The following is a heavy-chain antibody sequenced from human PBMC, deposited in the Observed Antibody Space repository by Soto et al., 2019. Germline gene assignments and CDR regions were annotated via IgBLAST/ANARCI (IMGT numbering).Heavy chain of an antibody. CDR1: GFTVNNNH. V-gene: IGHV3-53*01. D-gene: IGHD3-10*01. Sequence: PGGSLRLSCAGSGFTVNNNHVNWVLQPPGKGLEWVSVIFSGGSTYSADSVQGRFTISRDGSKNTLYLQMNTLRAEDTAVYYCAGKFGSGSDPYYFAYWGQGTLVTVSS. J-gene: IGHJ4*02. CDR3: AGKFGSGSDPYYFAY. CDR2: IFSGGST.